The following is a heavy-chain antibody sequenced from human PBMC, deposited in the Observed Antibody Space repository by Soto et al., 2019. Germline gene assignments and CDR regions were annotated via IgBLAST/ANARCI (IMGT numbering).Heavy chain of an antibody. V-gene: IGHV4-61*01. D-gene: IGHD3-10*01. CDR2: IYYSGST. J-gene: IGHJ4*02. Sequence: SETLSLTCTVSGGSVRSGSYYWSWIRQPPGKGLEWIGYIYYSGSTNYTPSLKSRVTISVDTSKNQFSLKLSSVTAADTAVYYCARYYGGYSDYWGQGTLVTSPQ. CDR1: GGSVRSGSYY. CDR3: ARYYGGYSDY.